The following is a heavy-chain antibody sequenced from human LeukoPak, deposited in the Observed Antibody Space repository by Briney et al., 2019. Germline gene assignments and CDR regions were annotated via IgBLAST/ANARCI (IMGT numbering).Heavy chain of an antibody. CDR2: IYYSGST. V-gene: IGHV4-59*01. J-gene: IGHJ6*03. CDR1: GGSISSYY. Sequence: SETLSLTCTVSGGSISSYYWSWIRQPPGKGLEWIGYIYYSGSTNYNPSLKSRVTISVDTSKNQFSLKLSSVTAADTAVYYCARVRYYYDSSGYYYMDVWGKGTTVTVSS. CDR3: ARVRYYYDSSGYYYMDV. D-gene: IGHD3-22*01.